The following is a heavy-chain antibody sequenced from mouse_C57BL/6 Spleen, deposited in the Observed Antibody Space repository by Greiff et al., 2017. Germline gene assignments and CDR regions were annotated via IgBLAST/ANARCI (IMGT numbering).Heavy chain of an antibody. V-gene: IGHV1-74*01. CDR2: IHPSDSDT. CDR3: AIPYDYDDAMDY. CDR1: GYSFTSYW. D-gene: IGHD2-4*01. Sequence: VKLQQPGAELVKPGASVKVSCKASGYSFTSYWMHWVKQRPGQGLEWIGRIHPSDSDTNYNQKFKGKATLTVDKSSSTAYMQLSSLTSEDSAVYYCAIPYDYDDAMDYWGQGTSVTVSS. J-gene: IGHJ4*01.